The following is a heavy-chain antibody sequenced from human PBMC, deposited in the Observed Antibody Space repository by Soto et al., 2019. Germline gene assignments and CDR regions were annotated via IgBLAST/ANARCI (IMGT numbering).Heavy chain of an antibody. CDR3: ARDRNDFWINYEFDY. V-gene: IGHV1-18*01. D-gene: IGHD3-3*01. CDR2: ISAYNGNT. CDR1: GYTFTSYG. Sequence: ASVKVSCKASGYTFTSYGISWVRQAPGQGLEWMGWISAYNGNTNYAQKLQGRVTMTTDTSTSTAYMELRSLRSDDTAVYYCARDRNDFWINYEFDYWGQGTVVTVSS. J-gene: IGHJ4*02.